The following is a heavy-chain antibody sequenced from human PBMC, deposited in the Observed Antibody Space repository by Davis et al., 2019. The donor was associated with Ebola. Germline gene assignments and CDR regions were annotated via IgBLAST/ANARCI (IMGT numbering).Heavy chain of an antibody. Sequence: GESLKISCAASGFTFSSYAMTWVRQAPGQGLEWISSITISGAGIDYADSVKGRFTISRDDSKNTLNLQMNSLRAEDTAVYYCARDDCSTTSCLGCWGQGTLVTVFS. D-gene: IGHD2-2*01. V-gene: IGHV3-23*01. J-gene: IGHJ4*02. CDR2: ITISGAGI. CDR1: GFTFSSYA. CDR3: ARDDCSTTSCLGC.